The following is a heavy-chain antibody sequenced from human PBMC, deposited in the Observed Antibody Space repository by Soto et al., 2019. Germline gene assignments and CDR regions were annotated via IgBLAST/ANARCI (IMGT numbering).Heavy chain of an antibody. CDR3: ARNPLRTIVGGVNY. V-gene: IGHV3-30*04. D-gene: IGHD2-21*01. J-gene: IGHJ4*02. CDR1: GFTFWSYA. CDR2: ISYDGRHK. Sequence: QVQLVESGGGVVQPGRSLRLSCPTSGFTFWSYAMHWVRQAPGKGLEWVAVISYDGRHKFYADSVKGRFTISRDASRNTLCLQMNSLREGDTAVYYRARNPLRTIVGGVNYWAQPTRVTLSS.